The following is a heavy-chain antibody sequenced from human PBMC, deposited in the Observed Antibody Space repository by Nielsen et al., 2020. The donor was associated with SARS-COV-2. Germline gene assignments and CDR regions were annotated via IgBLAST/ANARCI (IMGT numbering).Heavy chain of an antibody. J-gene: IGHJ4*02. CDR1: GFTFSNYG. D-gene: IGHD3-16*01. Sequence: GESLKISCAASGFTFSNYGMNWVRQIPGKGLAWVAHINSDGSKANYAESVKGRFTISRDNAENTQYLHMNSLRADDTAVYYCARVRDDGYYYDTGPFDHWGQGTLVTVSS. V-gene: IGHV3-74*01. CDR3: ARVRDDGYYYDTGPFDH. CDR2: INSDGSKA.